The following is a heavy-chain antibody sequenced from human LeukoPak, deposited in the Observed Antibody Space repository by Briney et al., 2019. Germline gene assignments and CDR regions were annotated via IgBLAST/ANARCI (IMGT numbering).Heavy chain of an antibody. CDR3: ARNVLNYGSGSYDGWFDP. D-gene: IGHD3-10*01. J-gene: IGHJ5*02. CDR1: GGSISSYY. V-gene: IGHV4-59*01. Sequence: PSETLSLTCTVSGGSISSYYWSWIRQTPGKGLEWIAYIYYSGSTNYNPSLKGRVTISVDTSKNQFSLKLSSVTAADTAVYYCARNVLNYGSGSYDGWFDPWGQGTLVTVSS. CDR2: IYYSGST.